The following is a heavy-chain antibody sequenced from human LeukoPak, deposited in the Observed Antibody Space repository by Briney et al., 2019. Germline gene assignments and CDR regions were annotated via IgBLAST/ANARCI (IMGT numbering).Heavy chain of an antibody. V-gene: IGHV3-30*18. D-gene: IGHD5-24*01. CDR2: ISYDGSNK. CDR3: AKNPPGGKVPAARDGYNSPDY. J-gene: IGHJ4*02. Sequence: PVGSLRLSCAASGVTFSRYGMYWVPEAPGKGLEWGAVISYDGSNKYYADSAKGRFTISRDNYKNTLYLQMNSLRAEDTAVYYCAKNPPGGKVPAARDGYNSPDYWGQGTLVPVSS. CDR1: GVTFSRYG.